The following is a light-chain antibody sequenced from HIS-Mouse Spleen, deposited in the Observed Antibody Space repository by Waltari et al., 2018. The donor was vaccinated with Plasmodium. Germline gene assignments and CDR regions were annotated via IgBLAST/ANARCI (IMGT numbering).Light chain of an antibody. CDR2: SNN. V-gene: IGLV1-44*01. Sequence: QSVLTQPPSASGTPGQRVTIPCSGSISSIGTTTVNWYQQLPGTAPKLLIHSNNQRPSGVPDRFSGSKSGTSASLAISGLQSEDEADYYCAAWDDSLNGVVFAGGTKLTVL. CDR1: ISSIGTTT. CDR3: AAWDDSLNGVV. J-gene: IGLJ2*01.